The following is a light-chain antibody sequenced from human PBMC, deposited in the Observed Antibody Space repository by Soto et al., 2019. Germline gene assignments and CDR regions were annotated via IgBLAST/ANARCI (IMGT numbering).Light chain of an antibody. V-gene: IGLV2-14*01. Sequence: QSVLTQPASVSGSPGQSITISCTGTSSDVGGYNYVSLYQQHPGKAPKLMIYEVSNRPSGVSNRFSGSKSGNTASLTISGLQAEDEDDYYCSSYTSSSSYVFVTGP. CDR2: EVS. CDR3: SSYTSSSSYV. CDR1: SSDVGGYNY. J-gene: IGLJ1*01.